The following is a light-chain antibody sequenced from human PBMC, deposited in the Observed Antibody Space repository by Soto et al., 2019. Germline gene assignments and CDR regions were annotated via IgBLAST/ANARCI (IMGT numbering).Light chain of an antibody. CDR1: QSISSW. V-gene: IGKV1-5*01. Sequence: IQITQSPSTLSASVGDRVTITCRASQSISSWLAWYQQKPGKAPKLLIYDASSLESGVPSRFSGSGYGTEFTLTISSLQPDDFATYYCQPYHSYSASFGQGTRLEI. CDR2: DAS. CDR3: QPYHSYSAS. J-gene: IGKJ5*01.